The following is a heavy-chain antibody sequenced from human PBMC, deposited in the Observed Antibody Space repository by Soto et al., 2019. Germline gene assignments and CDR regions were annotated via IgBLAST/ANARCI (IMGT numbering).Heavy chain of an antibody. Sequence: PSETLSLTCTVSGGSIGTYYWSWIRQPPGKGLEWIGYFYYRGNTGYNPSLKSRVTISLDTPKNQFSLKLSSVTAADTAVYYCARHPGYYDILTGYTTYYFDSWGQGILVTVSS. V-gene: IGHV4-59*08. CDR2: FYYRGNT. D-gene: IGHD3-9*01. CDR3: ARHPGYYDILTGYTTYYFDS. J-gene: IGHJ4*02. CDR1: GGSIGTYY.